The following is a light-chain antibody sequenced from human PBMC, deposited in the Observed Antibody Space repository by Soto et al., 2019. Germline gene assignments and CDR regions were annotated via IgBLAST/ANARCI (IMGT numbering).Light chain of an antibody. J-gene: IGKJ1*01. CDR2: GAS. Sequence: EIVLTQSPGILSLSPGERATLSCRASHSVSSSLAWYQQKPGQAPRLLISGASTRAAGIPARFSGSGSGTEFTLTISSLQSEDFAVYYCQHYNTWPWTFGQGTKVDI. V-gene: IGKV3-15*01. CDR3: QHYNTWPWT. CDR1: HSVSSS.